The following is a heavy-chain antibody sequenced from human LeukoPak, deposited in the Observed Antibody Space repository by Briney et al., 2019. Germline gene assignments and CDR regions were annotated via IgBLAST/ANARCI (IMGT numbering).Heavy chain of an antibody. V-gene: IGHV3-23*01. D-gene: IGHD2-21*01. Sequence: TGGSLRLSCAASGFIFSSYAMSWVRQAPGKGLEWVSTISGSGGSTYYADSVKGRFTISRDNSKNTLYLQMNSLRAEDTALYYCAKRLKGPITPFDYWGQGTLVAVSS. CDR2: ISGSGGST. CDR1: GFIFSSYA. CDR3: AKRLKGPITPFDY. J-gene: IGHJ4*02.